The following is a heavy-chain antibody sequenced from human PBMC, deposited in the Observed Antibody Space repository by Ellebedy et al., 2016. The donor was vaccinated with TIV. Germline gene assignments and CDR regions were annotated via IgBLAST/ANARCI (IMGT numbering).Heavy chain of an antibody. J-gene: IGHJ4*02. Sequence: GESLKISCAASGFTLSTYWMSWVRQAPGKGLEWVAIIKQDGSVQFYVTSVRGRFTISRDNSKTSTYLQMNSLRAEDTAVYYCARSFDPAAPFDYWGQGTLVTVST. CDR1: GFTLSTYW. D-gene: IGHD3-9*01. CDR3: ARSFDPAAPFDY. V-gene: IGHV3-7*01. CDR2: IKQDGSVQ.